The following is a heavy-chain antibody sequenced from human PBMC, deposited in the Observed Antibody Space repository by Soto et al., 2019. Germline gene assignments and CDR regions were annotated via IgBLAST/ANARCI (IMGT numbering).Heavy chain of an antibody. D-gene: IGHD3-3*01. CDR2: IGTAGDT. Sequence: PGGSLRLSCAASGFTFSSYDMHWVRQATGKGLEWVSAIGTAGDTYYPGSVKGRFTISRENAKNSLYLQMNSLRAEDTAVYYCARGLRGRYYDFWSSQWEYGMDVWGQGTTVTVSS. V-gene: IGHV3-13*01. CDR3: ARGLRGRYYDFWSSQWEYGMDV. CDR1: GFTFSSYD. J-gene: IGHJ6*02.